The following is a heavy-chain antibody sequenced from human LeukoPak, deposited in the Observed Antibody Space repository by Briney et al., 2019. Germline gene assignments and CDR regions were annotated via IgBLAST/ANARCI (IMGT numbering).Heavy chain of an antibody. V-gene: IGHV4-39*07. J-gene: IGHJ2*01. CDR1: GGSISSSSYY. Sequence: SSETLSLTCTVSGGSISSSSYYWGWIRQPPGKGLEWIGSIYYSGSTYYNPSLKSRVTISVDTSKNQFSLKLSSVTAADTAVYYCARLVVVPAANSWYFDLWGRGTLVTVSS. CDR3: ARLVVVPAANSWYFDL. CDR2: IYYSGST. D-gene: IGHD2-2*01.